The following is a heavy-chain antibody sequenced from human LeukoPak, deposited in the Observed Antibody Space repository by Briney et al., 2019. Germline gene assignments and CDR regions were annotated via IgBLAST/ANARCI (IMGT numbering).Heavy chain of an antibody. CDR2: ISYDGSNK. V-gene: IGHV3-30-3*01. Sequence: PGRSLRLSCAASGFTFSSYAMHWVRQAPGEGLEWVAVISYDGSNKYYADSVKGRFTISRDNSKNTLYLQMNSLRVEDTAVYYCARSASDYWGQGTLVTVSS. J-gene: IGHJ4*02. CDR1: GFTFSSYA. CDR3: ARSASDY.